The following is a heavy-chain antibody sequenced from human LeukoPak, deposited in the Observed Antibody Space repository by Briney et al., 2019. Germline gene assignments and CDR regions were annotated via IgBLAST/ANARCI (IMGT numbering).Heavy chain of an antibody. CDR2: ISSSSSYI. CDR3: ASPGGLPATAN. Sequence: GRSLRLSCAASGFTFSSYSMNWVRQAPGKGLEWVSSISSSSSYIYYADSVKGRFTISRDNAKNSLYLQMNSLRAEDTAVYYCASPGGLPATANWGQGTLVTVSS. J-gene: IGHJ4*02. CDR1: GFTFSSYS. V-gene: IGHV3-21*01. D-gene: IGHD2-2*01.